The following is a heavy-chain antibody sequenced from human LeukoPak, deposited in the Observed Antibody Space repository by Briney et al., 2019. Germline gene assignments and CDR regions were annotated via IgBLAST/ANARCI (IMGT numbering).Heavy chain of an antibody. Sequence: ATVKVSCKASGYTFTGYYIHWVRLAPGQGLEWMGWINPNSGGTNYAQKFQGRVTMTRETSISTAYMELSRLRSDDTAVYYCARDDGLYYDSSGYYGSPFDYWGQGTLVTVSS. CDR2: INPNSGGT. CDR3: ARDDGLYYDSSGYYGSPFDY. CDR1: GYTFTGYY. J-gene: IGHJ4*02. D-gene: IGHD3-22*01. V-gene: IGHV1-2*02.